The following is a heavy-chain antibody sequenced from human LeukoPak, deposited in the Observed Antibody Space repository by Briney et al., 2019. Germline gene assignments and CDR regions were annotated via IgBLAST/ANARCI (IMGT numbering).Heavy chain of an antibody. V-gene: IGHV1-18*01. CDR2: ISAYNGNT. Sequence: ASVKVSCKASGYTFTSYGISWVRQAPGQGLEWMGWISAYNGNTDYAQKLQGRVTMTTDTSTSTAYMELRSLRSDDTAVYYCARGTYDTYYYYMDVWGKGTTVTVSS. CDR3: ARGTYDTYYYYMDV. D-gene: IGHD3-9*01. CDR1: GYTFTSYG. J-gene: IGHJ6*03.